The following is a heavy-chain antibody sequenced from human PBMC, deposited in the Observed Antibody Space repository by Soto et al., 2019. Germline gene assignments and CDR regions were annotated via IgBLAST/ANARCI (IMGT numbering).Heavy chain of an antibody. V-gene: IGHV4-34*01. J-gene: IGHJ4*02. CDR1: GGSFSGYY. CDR3: ARVAARSPYYFDY. CDR2: INHSGST. D-gene: IGHD6-6*01. Sequence: QVQLQQWGAGLLKPSETLSLTCAVYGGSFSGYYWSWIRQPPGKGLEWIGEINHSGSTNYNPSLKSRFTISVDTSKNQFSLKLSSVTAADTAVYYCARVAARSPYYFDYWGQGTLVTVSS.